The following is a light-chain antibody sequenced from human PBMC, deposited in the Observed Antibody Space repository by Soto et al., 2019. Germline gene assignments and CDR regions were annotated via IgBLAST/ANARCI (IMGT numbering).Light chain of an antibody. CDR1: QRVSSN. J-gene: IGKJ1*01. CDR2: GAS. CDR3: QQYNNWTPWT. V-gene: IGKV3-15*01. Sequence: EIVMTKSPATLSVAPGERATLSCRASQRVSSNLAWYQQKPGQAPRLLIYGASTRATGIPARFSGSGSETEFTLTLSSLQSEDFAVYYCQQYNNWTPWTFGQGTKVEIK.